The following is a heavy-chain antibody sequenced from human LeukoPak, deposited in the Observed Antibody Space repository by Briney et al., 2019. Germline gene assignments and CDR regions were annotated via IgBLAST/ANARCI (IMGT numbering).Heavy chain of an antibody. J-gene: IGHJ5*02. Sequence: SETLSLTCTVSGGSITDYYWGWIRQPPGKGLEWIGYDYYSGSSNYNPSLKSRVTISVDTSKNQFSLKLSSVTAADTAVYYCARATYYDFGIDPWGQGTLVTVSS. CDR1: GGSITDYY. CDR3: ARATYYDFGIDP. CDR2: DYYSGSS. V-gene: IGHV4-59*08. D-gene: IGHD3-3*01.